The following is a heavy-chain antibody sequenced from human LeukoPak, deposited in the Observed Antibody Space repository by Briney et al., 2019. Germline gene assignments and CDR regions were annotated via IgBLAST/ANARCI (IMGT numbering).Heavy chain of an antibody. D-gene: IGHD3-9*01. V-gene: IGHV1-2*06. J-gene: IGHJ6*02. CDR3: ARGLVDYDILTGYYNYYYYGMDV. Sequence: ASVTVSCRASGYNFTGYCMHWVRQVPGQGLEWMGRINPNSGGTDYAQKFQGRVTMTRYKSITTAYMELSRLRYDDTAVYYCARGLVDYDILTGYYNYYYYGMDVWGQGTTVTVSS. CDR2: INPNSGGT. CDR1: GYNFTGYC.